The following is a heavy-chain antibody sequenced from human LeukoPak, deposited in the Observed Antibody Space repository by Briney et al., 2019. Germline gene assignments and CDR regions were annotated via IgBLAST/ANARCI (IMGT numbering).Heavy chain of an antibody. CDR1: GFTFSSYA. Sequence: GGSLRLSCAASGFTFSSYAMSWVRQAPGKGLEWVSAISGSGGSTYYADSVKGRFTISRDNSKNTLYLQMNSLRAEDTAVYYCAKDAQKKRYFDPYSGCYFDYWGQGTLVTVSS. V-gene: IGHV3-23*01. CDR2: ISGSGGST. J-gene: IGHJ4*02. CDR3: AKDAQKKRYFDPYSGCYFDY. D-gene: IGHD3-9*01.